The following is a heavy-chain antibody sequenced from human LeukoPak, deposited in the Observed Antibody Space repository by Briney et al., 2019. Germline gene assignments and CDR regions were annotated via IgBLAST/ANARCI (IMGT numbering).Heavy chain of an antibody. J-gene: IGHJ3*02. CDR3: TTNDAFDI. CDR2: IKTKSDGGPT. Sequence: PGGSLRLSCVASGFTFSNAWMNWVRQAPGKGLEWVGHIKTKSDGGPTDYAAPVKGRFTISRDDSKNTLYLQMNSLETEDTAVYYCTTNDAFDIWGQGTMVTVSS. CDR1: GFTFSNAW. V-gene: IGHV3-15*01.